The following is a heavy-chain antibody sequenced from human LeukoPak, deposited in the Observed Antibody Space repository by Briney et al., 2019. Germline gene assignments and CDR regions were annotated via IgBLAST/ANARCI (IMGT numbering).Heavy chain of an antibody. D-gene: IGHD3/OR15-3a*01. CDR2: IYYSGST. Sequence: SETLSLTCTVSGGSISSYYWSWIRQPPGKGLEWIGYIYYSGSTNYNPSLKSRVTISVDTSKNQFSLKLSSATAADTAVYYCAREPLTWTMAFDIWGQGTMVTVSS. CDR3: AREPLTWTMAFDI. CDR1: GGSISSYY. J-gene: IGHJ3*02. V-gene: IGHV4-59*01.